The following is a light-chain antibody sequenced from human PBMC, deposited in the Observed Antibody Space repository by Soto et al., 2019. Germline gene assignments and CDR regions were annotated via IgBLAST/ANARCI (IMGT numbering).Light chain of an antibody. CDR2: GAS. Sequence: EIVLTQSPATLSLSPGQRATLSCRASQSVSSYLVWYQQKPGQAPRLLIYGASTRATGIPARFSGSGSGTEFTLTISSLQSEDFAVYYCQQRSNWPPITFGQGTRLEIK. V-gene: IGKV3-11*01. CDR1: QSVSSY. J-gene: IGKJ5*01. CDR3: QQRSNWPPIT.